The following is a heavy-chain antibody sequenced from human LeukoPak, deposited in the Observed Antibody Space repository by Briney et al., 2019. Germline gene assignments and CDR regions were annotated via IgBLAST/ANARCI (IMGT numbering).Heavy chain of an antibody. D-gene: IGHD2-2*01. Sequence: GGSLRLSCAASGFTFSSYGMHWVRQAPGKGLEWVAFTRYDGSNKYYADSVKGRFTISRDNSKNTLYLQMNSLRAEDTAVYYCAYEGSTSYYFDYWGQGTLVTVSS. CDR1: GFTFSSYG. J-gene: IGHJ4*02. CDR2: TRYDGSNK. CDR3: AYEGSTSYYFDY. V-gene: IGHV3-30*02.